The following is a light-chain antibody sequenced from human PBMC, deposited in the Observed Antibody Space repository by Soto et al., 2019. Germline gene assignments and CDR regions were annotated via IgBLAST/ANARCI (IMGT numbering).Light chain of an antibody. CDR2: DAS. CDR3: QQYNSYWT. Sequence: DIQMTQSPSILSASVGDRVTITCRASQSISSWLAWYQQKPGKAPKLLIYDASSLESGVPSRFSGRGSGTEFTLTISSLQPDDFATYYCQQYNSYWTFGQGTKVEIK. V-gene: IGKV1-5*01. J-gene: IGKJ1*01. CDR1: QSISSW.